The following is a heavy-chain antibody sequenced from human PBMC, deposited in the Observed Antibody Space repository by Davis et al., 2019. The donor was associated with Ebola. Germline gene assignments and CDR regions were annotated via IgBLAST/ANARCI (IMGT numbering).Heavy chain of an antibody. V-gene: IGHV3-48*02. Sequence: GESLKISCAASGFTFSSYSMNWVRQVPGKGLEWVSYISSISTTIYYADSVKGRFTISRDKAKTSLYLQMDSLRDEDTAVYYCARVGYCSGGSCYSYYYYAMDVWGQGTTVTVSS. CDR1: GFTFSSYS. D-gene: IGHD2-15*01. J-gene: IGHJ6*02. CDR3: ARVGYCSGGSCYSYYYYAMDV. CDR2: ISSISTTI.